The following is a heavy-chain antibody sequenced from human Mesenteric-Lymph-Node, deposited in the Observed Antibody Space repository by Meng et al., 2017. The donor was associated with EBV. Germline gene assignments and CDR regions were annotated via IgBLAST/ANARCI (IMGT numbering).Heavy chain of an antibody. J-gene: IGHJ4*02. Sequence: VQLVESGGGLVQPGGSMRLSCAASGFAFSPYWMHWVRQAPGKGLVWVSRIDSDGRDTIYADSVKGRFTISRDNAKNTLYLQMNSLRADDTGIYYCARALGGKGDYWGQGTLVTVSS. CDR3: ARALGGKGDY. CDR2: IDSDGRDT. D-gene: IGHD4-23*01. V-gene: IGHV3-74*02. CDR1: GFAFSPYW.